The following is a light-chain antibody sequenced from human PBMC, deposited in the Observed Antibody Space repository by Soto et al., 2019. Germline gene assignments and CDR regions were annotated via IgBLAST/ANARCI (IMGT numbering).Light chain of an antibody. V-gene: IGLV2-14*01. CDR3: SSYTRTTTPVG. CDR1: SSDIGSYPY. CDR2: EVD. Sequence: QSALTQPASVSGSTRQSITSSCTGTSSDIGSYPYVSWYQQHPGKVPKLMIYEVDNRPSGVSNRFSGSKSGNTASLTISGLQAEDEADYYCSSYTRTTTPVGFGGGTKLTVL. J-gene: IGLJ2*01.